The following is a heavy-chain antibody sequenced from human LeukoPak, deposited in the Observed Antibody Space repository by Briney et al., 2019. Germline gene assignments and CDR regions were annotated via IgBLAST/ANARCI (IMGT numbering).Heavy chain of an antibody. D-gene: IGHD6-13*01. Sequence: GASVKVSCKASGGTFSSYAISWVRQTPGQGLEWMGGIIPIFGTANYAQKLQGRVTMTTDTSTSTAYMELRSLRSDDTAVYYCAREWAIAAAGKGFDPWGQGTLVTVSS. J-gene: IGHJ5*02. CDR2: IIPIFGTA. V-gene: IGHV1-69*05. CDR1: GGTFSSYA. CDR3: AREWAIAAAGKGFDP.